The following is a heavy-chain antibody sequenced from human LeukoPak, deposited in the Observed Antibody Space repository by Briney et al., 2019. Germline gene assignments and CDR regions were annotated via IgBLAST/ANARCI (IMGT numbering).Heavy chain of an antibody. CDR2: INSGNGNT. CDR3: ARETAVTQNDAFDI. CDR1: GYTFTSYS. J-gene: IGHJ3*02. V-gene: IGHV1-3*01. Sequence: EASVKVSCKTSGYTFTSYSIHWVRQAPGQRLEYMGWINSGNGNTKSSEKFQGRVTITRDPSASTAYMELSSLKSEDTAVYYCARETAVTQNDAFDIWGQGTMVIVSS. D-gene: IGHD4-17*01.